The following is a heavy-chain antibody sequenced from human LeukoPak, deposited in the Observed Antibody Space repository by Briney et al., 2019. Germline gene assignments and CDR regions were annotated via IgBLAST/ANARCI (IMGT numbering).Heavy chain of an antibody. V-gene: IGHV4-39*01. Sequence: SETLSLTCTVSGGSISSSSYYWGWIRQPPGKGLEWIGSIYYSGSTYYNPSLKSRVTISVDTSKNQFSLKLSSVTAADTAVYYCRLVGGVEASYYYYGMDVWGQGTTVTVSS. J-gene: IGHJ6*02. CDR1: GGSISSSSYY. CDR2: IYYSGST. D-gene: IGHD3-3*01. CDR3: RLVGGVEASYYYYGMDV.